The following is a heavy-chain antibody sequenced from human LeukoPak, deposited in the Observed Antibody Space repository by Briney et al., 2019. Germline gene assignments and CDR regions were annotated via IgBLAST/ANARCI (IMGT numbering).Heavy chain of an antibody. CDR2: IWYVGTNK. J-gene: IGHJ6*02. CDR1: GFTFSSYG. Sequence: GGSLRLSCAASGFTFSSYGMHWVRQAPGKGLEWVAVIWYVGTNKYYAASVKGRFTISRDNSKNTLYLQMNSLRAEDTAVYYCARERVTGTSYYYYYGMDVWGQGTTVTVSS. CDR3: ARERVTGTSYYYYYGMDV. D-gene: IGHD6-19*01. V-gene: IGHV3-33*01.